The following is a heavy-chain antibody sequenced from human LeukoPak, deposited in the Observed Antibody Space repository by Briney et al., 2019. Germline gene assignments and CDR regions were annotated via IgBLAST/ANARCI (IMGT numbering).Heavy chain of an antibody. Sequence: PGGSLRLSREVSGFTVSTSFMTWVRQAPGKGLEWVSVVYSGGNTYVADSVKGRFTMSRDNSRNTIYLQMNSLRVEDTAVYYCARTMATVFPYFDYWGQGTLVTVSS. D-gene: IGHD5-24*01. CDR3: ARTMATVFPYFDY. J-gene: IGHJ4*02. CDR2: VYSGGNT. V-gene: IGHV3-53*01. CDR1: GFTVSTSF.